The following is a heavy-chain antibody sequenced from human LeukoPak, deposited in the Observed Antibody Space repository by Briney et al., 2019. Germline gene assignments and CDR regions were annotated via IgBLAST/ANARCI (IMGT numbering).Heavy chain of an antibody. CDR2: ISAYNGKT. J-gene: IGHJ4*01. CDR1: GYTFSTTY. D-gene: IGHD1-26*01. V-gene: IGHV1-18*01. Sequence: HGASVKVSCKASGYTFSTTYINWVRQAPGQGLEWMGRISAYNGKTSYAQKFQGRVTMTTDSSTTTAYMDLASLRSDDTAVYYCARGGTYYPCTDYWGQGTLVTVSS. CDR3: ARGGTYYPCTDY.